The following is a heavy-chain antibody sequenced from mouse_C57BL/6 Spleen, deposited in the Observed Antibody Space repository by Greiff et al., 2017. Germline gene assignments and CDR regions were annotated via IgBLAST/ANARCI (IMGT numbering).Heavy chain of an antibody. V-gene: IGHV1-47*01. D-gene: IGHD1-1*01. CDR2: FHPYNDDT. CDR3: AILIYYGSSRFDY. CDR1: GYTFTTYP. Sequence: VQVVESGAELVKPGASVKMSCKASGYTFTTYPIEWMKQNHGKSLEWIGNFHPYNDDTKYNEKFKGKATLTVEKSSSTVYLELSRLTSDDAAVYYCAILIYYGSSRFDYWGQGTTLTGSS. J-gene: IGHJ2*01.